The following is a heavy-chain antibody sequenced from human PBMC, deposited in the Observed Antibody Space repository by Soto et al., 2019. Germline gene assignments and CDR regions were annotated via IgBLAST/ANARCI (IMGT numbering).Heavy chain of an antibody. V-gene: IGHV3-72*01. CDR1: GFTFSDHY. J-gene: IGHJ4*02. CDR2: SRNKANSYTT. CDR3: ARGLQTDY. D-gene: IGHD4-4*01. Sequence: EVQLVESGGGLVQPGGSLRLSCAASGFTFSDHYMDWVRQAPGKGLEWVGRSRNKANSYTTEYAASVKGRFTISRDDSKNSLYLLMNSLKTEDTAVYYCARGLQTDYWGQGTLVTVSS.